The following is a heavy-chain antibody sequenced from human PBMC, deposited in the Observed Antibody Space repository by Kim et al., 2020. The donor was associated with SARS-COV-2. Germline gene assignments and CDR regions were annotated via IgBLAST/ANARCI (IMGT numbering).Heavy chain of an antibody. Sequence: SETLSLTCTVSGGSISSSSYYWGWIRQPPGKGLEWIGSIYYSGSTDYNPSLKSRVTISVDTSKNQFSLKLSSVTAADTAVYYCARPNTIFGVPSSFDPWGQGTLVTVSS. D-gene: IGHD3-3*01. CDR3: ARPNTIFGVPSSFDP. CDR2: IYYSGST. CDR1: GGSISSSSYY. J-gene: IGHJ5*02. V-gene: IGHV4-39*01.